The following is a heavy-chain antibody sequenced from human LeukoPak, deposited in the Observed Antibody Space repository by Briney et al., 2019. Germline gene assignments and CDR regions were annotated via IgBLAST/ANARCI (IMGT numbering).Heavy chain of an antibody. CDR1: GGSISSYY. D-gene: IGHD2-21*02. CDR2: IYTSGRT. J-gene: IGHJ4*02. CDR3: ARVGYCGGDCYPFDY. V-gene: IGHV4-4*07. Sequence: TSETLSLTCTVSGGSISSYYWSWIRQPAGRGLECIGRIYTSGRTSYNPSLKSRVIMSVDTSRNSFSLELSSVTAADTAVYYCARVGYCGGDCYPFDYWGQGTLTTISS.